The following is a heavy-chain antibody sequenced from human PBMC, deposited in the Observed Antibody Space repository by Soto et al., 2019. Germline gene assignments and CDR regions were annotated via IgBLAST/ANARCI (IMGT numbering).Heavy chain of an antibody. CDR2: ISSSSSYI. J-gene: IGHJ4*02. V-gene: IGHV3-21*01. D-gene: IGHD3-10*01. CDR3: ARVHYYGSGSYSGPYYFDY. Sequence: GGSLRLSCAASGFTFSSYSMNWVRQAPGKGLEWVSSISSSSSYIYYADSVKGRFTISRDNAKNSLYLQMNSLRAEDTAVYYCARVHYYGSGSYSGPYYFDYWGQGTLVTVSS. CDR1: GFTFSSYS.